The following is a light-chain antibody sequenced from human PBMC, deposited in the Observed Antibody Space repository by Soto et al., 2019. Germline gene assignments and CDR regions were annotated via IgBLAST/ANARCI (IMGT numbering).Light chain of an antibody. V-gene: IGKV3-20*01. CDR1: QSVSSSY. Sequence: EIVLTQSPGTLSLSPGERATLSCRASQSVSSSYLAWYQQKPGQAPRLLIYGASSRATGTPDRFSGSGSGTDFTLTISRLEPEDVAVYYCQQYGSSPLTFGQGTKVDIK. CDR2: GAS. J-gene: IGKJ1*01. CDR3: QQYGSSPLT.